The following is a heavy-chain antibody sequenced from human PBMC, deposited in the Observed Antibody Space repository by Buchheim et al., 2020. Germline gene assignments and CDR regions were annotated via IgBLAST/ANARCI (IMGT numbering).Heavy chain of an antibody. V-gene: IGHV3-21*01. CDR1: GFTFSSYS. Sequence: EVQLVESGGGLVKPGGSLRLSCAASGFTFSSYSMNWVRQAPGKGLEWVSSISSSSSYIYYADSVKGRFTISRDNAKNLLYLQMNSLGAEDTAVYYCARDTSSSRTPNFDYWGQGTL. CDR2: ISSSSSYI. D-gene: IGHD6-13*01. J-gene: IGHJ4*02. CDR3: ARDTSSSRTPNFDY.